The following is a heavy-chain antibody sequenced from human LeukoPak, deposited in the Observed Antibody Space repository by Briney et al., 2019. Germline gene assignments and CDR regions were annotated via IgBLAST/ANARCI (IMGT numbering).Heavy chain of an antibody. CDR3: AKFGYNWFDP. CDR2: IYTSGST. J-gene: IGHJ5*02. Sequence: SETLSLTCTVSGGSISSYYWSWIRQPAGKGLEWIGRIYTSGSTKYNPSLKSRVTISVDTSKNQLSLNLSSVTAADTAVYYCAKFGYNWFDPWGQGTLVTVSS. D-gene: IGHD3-10*01. V-gene: IGHV4-4*07. CDR1: GGSISSYY.